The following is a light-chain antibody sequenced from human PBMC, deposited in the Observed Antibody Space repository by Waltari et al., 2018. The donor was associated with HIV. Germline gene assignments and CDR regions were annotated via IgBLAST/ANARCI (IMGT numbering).Light chain of an antibody. J-gene: IGLJ2*01. V-gene: IGLV1-47*01. Sequence: QAALTQPPSASGTPGQRVTISCSGGSANIGRNSVSWFQQVPGTAPKPLIYKDNQRPSGVPYRFSASKSGTSASLAISGLRSEDEADYYCAAWDVSLRGLVFGGGTKLTVL. CDR3: AAWDVSLRGLV. CDR2: KDN. CDR1: SANIGRNS.